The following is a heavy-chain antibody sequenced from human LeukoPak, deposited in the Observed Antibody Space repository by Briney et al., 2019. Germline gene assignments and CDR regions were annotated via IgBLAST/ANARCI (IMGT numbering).Heavy chain of an antibody. J-gene: IGHJ3*01. V-gene: IGHV3-64D*06. CDR2: ITSSGNSK. CDR3: VREGYHSVRPDAFDL. Sequence: PGGSLRLSCSGSGFTCSSNARYWVRQAPGMGREYVSAITSSGNSKHYAAHVEDRITISRNNTITTLYFQMLSLRADDTAVYYCVREGYHSVRPDAFDLWGQGTVVTVSS. CDR1: GFTCSSNA. D-gene: IGHD5/OR15-5a*01.